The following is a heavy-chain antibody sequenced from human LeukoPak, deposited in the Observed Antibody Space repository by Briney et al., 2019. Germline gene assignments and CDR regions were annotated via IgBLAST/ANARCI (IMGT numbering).Heavy chain of an antibody. CDR2: IYYSGST. Sequence: SETLSLTCTVSGGSISSYYWSWIRQPPGKGLGWVGYIYYSGSTNYNPSLKSRVTISVDTSKNQFSLKLSSVTAADTAVYYCARHDAGDAFDIWGQGTMVTVSS. CDR3: ARHDAGDAFDI. J-gene: IGHJ3*02. D-gene: IGHD2-8*01. V-gene: IGHV4-59*08. CDR1: GGSISSYY.